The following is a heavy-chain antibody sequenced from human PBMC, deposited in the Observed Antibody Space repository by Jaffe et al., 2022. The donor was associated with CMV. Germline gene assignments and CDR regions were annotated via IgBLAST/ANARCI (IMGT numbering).Heavy chain of an antibody. V-gene: IGHV4-39*01. CDR2: IYYSGST. CDR1: GGSISSSSYY. D-gene: IGHD3-3*01. Sequence: QLQLQESGPGLVKPSETLSLTCTVSGGSISSSSYYWGWIRQPPGKGLEWIGSIYYSGSTYYNPSLKSRVTISVDTSKNQFSLKLSSVTAADTAVYYCARQSYDFWSPNWFDPWGQGTLVTVSS. J-gene: IGHJ5*02. CDR3: ARQSYDFWSPNWFDP.